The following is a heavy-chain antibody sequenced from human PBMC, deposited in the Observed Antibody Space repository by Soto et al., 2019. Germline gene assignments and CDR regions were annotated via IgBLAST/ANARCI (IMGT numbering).Heavy chain of an antibody. Sequence: SVKAFCKASGYTFTGYYMHWVRQAPGQGLEWMGWINPNSGGTNYAQKFQGRVTMTRDTSISTAYMELSRLRSDDTAVYYCASRNGYYYYSSGYKEVAICGQ. V-gene: IGHV1-2*02. J-gene: IGHJ1*01. CDR3: ASRNGYYYYSSGYKEVAI. CDR1: GYTFTGYY. CDR2: INPNSGGT. D-gene: IGHD3-22*01.